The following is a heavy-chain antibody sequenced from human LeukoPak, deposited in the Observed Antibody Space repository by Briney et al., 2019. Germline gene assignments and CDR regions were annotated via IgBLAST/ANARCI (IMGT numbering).Heavy chain of an antibody. Sequence: GGSLRLSCAASGFTFSDYYMSWVRQAQGKGMEWVSYISSSGSNIYYADSVNGRFTISRDNAKNSLYLQMNSLRAEDTAVYYCARDPRMYNWFDPWGQGTLVTVSS. J-gene: IGHJ5*02. CDR3: ARDPRMYNWFDP. V-gene: IGHV3-11*04. CDR2: ISSSGSNI. CDR1: GFTFSDYY.